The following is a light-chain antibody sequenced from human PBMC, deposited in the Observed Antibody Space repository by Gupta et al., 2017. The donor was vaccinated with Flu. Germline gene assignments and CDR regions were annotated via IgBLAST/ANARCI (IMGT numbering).Light chain of an antibody. J-gene: IGKJ1*01. V-gene: IGKV3-20*01. CDR2: GAS. CDR3: QQYGSSQT. CDR1: QSVSSSY. Sequence: EIVLTQSPGTLSLSPGERATLSCRASQSVSSSYLAWYQQKPGQAPRLLTYGASSRATGIPDRFSGSGYGTDFTLTISRLEPEDFAVYYCQQYGSSQTFGQGTKVEIK.